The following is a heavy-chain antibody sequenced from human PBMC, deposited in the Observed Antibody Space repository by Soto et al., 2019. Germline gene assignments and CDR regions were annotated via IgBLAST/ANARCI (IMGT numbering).Heavy chain of an antibody. CDR2: TYYSGST. CDR3: ARSIFGDYYYYGMDV. Sequence: SETLSLTCTVSGGSISSYYWSWIRQPPGKGLEWIGYTYYSGSTNYNPSLKSRVTISVDTSKNQFSLKLSSVTAADTAVYYCARSIFGDYYYYGMDVWGQGTTVTVSS. J-gene: IGHJ6*02. CDR1: GGSISSYY. D-gene: IGHD3-3*01. V-gene: IGHV4-59*01.